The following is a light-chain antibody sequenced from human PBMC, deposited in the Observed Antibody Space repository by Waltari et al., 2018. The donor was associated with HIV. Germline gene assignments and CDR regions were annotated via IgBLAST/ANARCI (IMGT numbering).Light chain of an antibody. V-gene: IGLV2-8*01. CDR3: SSYVGSNTLI. Sequence: QSALTQPPSASGSPGHSVTISCAGTSSDVGAYNYVSWYQQHPGKAPKLIIYEVTKRPSGVPDRFSGSKSGNAASLTVSGLQTEDEAVYYCSSYVGSNTLIFGGGT. CDR2: EVT. CDR1: SSDVGAYNY. J-gene: IGLJ2*01.